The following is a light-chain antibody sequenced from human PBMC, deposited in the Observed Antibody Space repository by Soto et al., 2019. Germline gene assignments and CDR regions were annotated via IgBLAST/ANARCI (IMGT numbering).Light chain of an antibody. CDR3: GTWDSSLIAVV. Sequence: QSALTQPPSASGSPGQSVTISCTGTKNDIGVYDFVSWYQHHPGKAPRLIIYEVVQRPSGVPDRFSGSKSGNTASLTVSGLQAADEADYYCGTWDSSLIAVVFGGGTKLTVL. CDR1: KNDIGVYDF. V-gene: IGLV2-8*01. CDR2: EVV. J-gene: IGLJ2*01.